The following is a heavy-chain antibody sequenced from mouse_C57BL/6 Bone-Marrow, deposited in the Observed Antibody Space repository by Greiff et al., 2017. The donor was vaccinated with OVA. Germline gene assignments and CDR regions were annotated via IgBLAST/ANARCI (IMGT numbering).Heavy chain of an antibody. Sequence: QVQLQQSGAEVVRPGASVKLSCKASGYTFTDHYINWVKQRPGQGLEWIARIYPGRGNTYYNEKVKGKATLTADKSSNPAYMQRRSLTSEASAVFSGARDDGYFFEYWGQGTTLTVSS. CDR2: IYPGRGNT. J-gene: IGHJ2*01. V-gene: IGHV1-76*01. CDR3: ARDDGYFFEY. D-gene: IGHD2-3*01. CDR1: GYTFTDHY.